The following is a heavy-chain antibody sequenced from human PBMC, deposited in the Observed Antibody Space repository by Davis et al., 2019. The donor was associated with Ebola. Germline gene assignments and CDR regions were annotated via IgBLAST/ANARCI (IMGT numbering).Heavy chain of an antibody. CDR2: ISGSGGST. V-gene: IGHV3-23*01. CDR1: GFTFSSYA. J-gene: IGHJ6*02. Sequence: GESLKISCAASGFTFSSYAMSWVRQAPGKGLEWVPAISGSGGSTYYADSVKGRFTISRDNSKNTLYLQMNSLRAEDTAVYYCARWGDGYNSYYYYGMDVWGQGTTVTVSS. D-gene: IGHD5-24*01. CDR3: ARWGDGYNSYYYYGMDV.